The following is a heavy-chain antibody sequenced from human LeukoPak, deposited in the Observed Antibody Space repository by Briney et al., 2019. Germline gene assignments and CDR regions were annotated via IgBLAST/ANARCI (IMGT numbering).Heavy chain of an antibody. CDR2: ISYSGST. CDR1: GGTISSYY. Sequence: SETLSLTCTVSGGTISSYYWSWIRQPPGKGLEWIGYISYSGSTNYNPSLKSRVTISLDTSKNQFSLKLSSVTTADTAIYYCARLSSVYSSGSIWSQGTLVTVSS. V-gene: IGHV4-59*08. CDR3: ARLSSVYSSGSI. J-gene: IGHJ4*02. D-gene: IGHD3-22*01.